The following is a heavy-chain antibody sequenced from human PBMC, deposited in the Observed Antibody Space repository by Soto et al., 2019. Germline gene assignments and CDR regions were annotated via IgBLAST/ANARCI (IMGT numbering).Heavy chain of an antibody. CDR1: GGSISIGDYY. J-gene: IGHJ6*02. CDR2: IYYSGTT. D-gene: IGHD5-18*01. CDR3: DRALIQLWPHYYYGMDV. V-gene: IGHV4-30-4*01. Sequence: SETLSLTCTVSGGSISIGDYYWSWIRQPPGKGLEWIGYIYYSGTTYYNPSLKSRVTISVDTSKNQFSLKVNSVTAADTAVYYCDRALIQLWPHYYYGMDVWGQGTTVTVSS.